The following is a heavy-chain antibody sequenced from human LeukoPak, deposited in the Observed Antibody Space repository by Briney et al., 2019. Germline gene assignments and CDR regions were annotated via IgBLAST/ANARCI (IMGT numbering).Heavy chain of an antibody. Sequence: GGSLRLSCAASGFTVSRNYMSWVRQAPGKGLEWVSVIYSGGSTYYADSVKGRFTISRDNSKNTLYLQMNSLRAEDTAVYYCARESDYVWGRYRSYYFDYWGQGTLVTVSS. CDR2: IYSGGST. D-gene: IGHD3-16*02. CDR1: GFTVSRNY. V-gene: IGHV3-53*01. J-gene: IGHJ4*02. CDR3: ARESDYVWGRYRSYYFDY.